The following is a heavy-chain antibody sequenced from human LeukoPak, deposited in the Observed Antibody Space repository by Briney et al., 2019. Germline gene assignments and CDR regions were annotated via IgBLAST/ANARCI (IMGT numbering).Heavy chain of an antibody. V-gene: IGHV1-2*02. CDR2: IDPNGGGT. Sequence: GASVTVSCTASGYTFTAYYMHWVRQAPGQGLEWMGWIDPNGGGTNYAQQFQGRVTMTRDTSISTAYMELSSLTSDDTAVYYCARPLSPYQFYFHTWGQGTLLTVSS. CDR3: ARPLSPYQFYFHT. D-gene: IGHD3-16*02. J-gene: IGHJ4*02. CDR1: GYTFTAYY.